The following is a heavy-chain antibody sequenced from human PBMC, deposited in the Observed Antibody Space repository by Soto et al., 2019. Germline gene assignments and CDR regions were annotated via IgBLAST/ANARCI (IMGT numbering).Heavy chain of an antibody. CDR1: GYTFTSYG. CDR2: ISAYNGNP. Sequence: ASVKVSCKASGYTFTSYGISWVRQAPGQGLEWMGWISAYNGNPNYAQKLKGRVTMNTATSTSTAYLEVRSLRADDTAVYYCASSSITIFGVPRYPYYYYGMDVWGQGTTVTVSS. CDR3: ASSSITIFGVPRYPYYYYGMDV. J-gene: IGHJ6*02. V-gene: IGHV1-18*01. D-gene: IGHD3-3*01.